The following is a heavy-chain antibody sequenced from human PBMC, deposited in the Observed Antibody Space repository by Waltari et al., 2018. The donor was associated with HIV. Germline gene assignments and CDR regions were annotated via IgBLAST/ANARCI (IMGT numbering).Heavy chain of an antibody. Sequence: EVQLVESGGALVKPGESLRLSCAVSGMSFSHAWMSWVRQAPGKGLEWIARITTKADGESVDYAEVVRDRFTITRDDSTSTLFLQMSSLKTGDTALYYCSTSGWLDHWGQGTRVTVSS. CDR2: ITTKADGESV. CDR3: STSGWLDH. V-gene: IGHV3-15*02. J-gene: IGHJ5*02. D-gene: IGHD6-25*01. CDR1: GMSFSHAW.